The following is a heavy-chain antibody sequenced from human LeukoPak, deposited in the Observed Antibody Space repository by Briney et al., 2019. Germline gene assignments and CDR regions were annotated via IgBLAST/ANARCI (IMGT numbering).Heavy chain of an antibody. J-gene: IGHJ4*02. D-gene: IGHD4-17*01. CDR2: ISYDGSNK. CDR3: ARTGLTYLTTVTTWFDY. V-gene: IGHV3-30*04. CDR1: GFTFSSYA. Sequence: GGSLRLFCAASGFTFSSYAMHWVRESPGRGLEGVAVISYDGSNKYYAGYVKGRFTISRDNSKNTLYLQMNSMRAEDTAVYYCARTGLTYLTTVTTWFDYWGQGTLVTVSS.